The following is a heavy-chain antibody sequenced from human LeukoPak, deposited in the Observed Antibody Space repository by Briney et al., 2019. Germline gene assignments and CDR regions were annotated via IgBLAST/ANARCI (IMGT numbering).Heavy chain of an antibody. V-gene: IGHV3-66*01. CDR2: IYSGGSI. CDR1: GFTVSSNS. D-gene: IGHD4-23*01. J-gene: IGHJ4*02. Sequence: GGSLRLSCAASGFTVSSNSMTWVRQAPGKGLEWVSVIYSGGSIYYADSVKGRFTISRDNAKNSLYLQMNSLRAEDTAVYYCARVSGGYSHFDYWGQGTLVTVSS. CDR3: ARVSGGYSHFDY.